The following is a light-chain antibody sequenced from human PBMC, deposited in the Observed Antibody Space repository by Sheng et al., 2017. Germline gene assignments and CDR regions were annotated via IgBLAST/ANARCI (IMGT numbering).Light chain of an antibody. CDR2: DAS. J-gene: IGKJ4*01. CDR3: QQRSNWPLT. V-gene: IGKV3-11*01. Sequence: EIVLTQSPATLSLSPGERATLSFRASQSISTYLAWYQQKPGQGPRLLIYDASNRAAGIPARFSGSGSGTDFTLTISSLEPEDFAVYYCQQRSNWPLTFGGGTKVEI. CDR1: QSISTY.